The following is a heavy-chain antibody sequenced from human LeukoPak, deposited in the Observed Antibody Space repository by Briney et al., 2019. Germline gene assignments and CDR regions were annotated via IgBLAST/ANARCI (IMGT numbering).Heavy chain of an antibody. CDR3: ASQAGSYYFRAFDI. D-gene: IGHD1-26*01. V-gene: IGHV4-59*01. Sequence: SETLSLTCTVSGGSISSYYWSWIRQPPGKGLEWIGYIYYSGSTNYNPSLKGRVTISVDTSKNQFSLKLSSVTAADTAVYYCASQAGSYYFRAFDIWGQGTMVTVSS. J-gene: IGHJ3*02. CDR2: IYYSGST. CDR1: GGSISSYY.